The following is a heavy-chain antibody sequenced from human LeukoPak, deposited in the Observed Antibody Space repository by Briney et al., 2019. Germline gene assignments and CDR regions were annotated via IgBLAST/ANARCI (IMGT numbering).Heavy chain of an antibody. Sequence: GGSLRLSCAASGFTFSNAWMNWVRQAPGKGLEWVGRIKSKTDGGTTDYAAPVKGRFTISRDDSKNTLYLQMNSLKTEDTAVYYCTVRSRDGYNLFDYWGQGTLVTVSS. CDR1: GFTFSNAW. J-gene: IGHJ4*02. CDR3: TVRSRDGYNLFDY. CDR2: IKSKTDGGTT. D-gene: IGHD5-24*01. V-gene: IGHV3-15*07.